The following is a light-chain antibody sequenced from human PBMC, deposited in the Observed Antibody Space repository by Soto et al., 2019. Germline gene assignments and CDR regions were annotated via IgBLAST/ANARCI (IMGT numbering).Light chain of an antibody. CDR1: QSITSSIY. J-gene: IGKJ5*01. V-gene: IGKV3-15*01. CDR2: GAS. CDR3: QQYNNWLLT. Sequence: EIVMTQSPATLSVSPGERATLSCRASQSITSSIYLAWYQQKPGQAPRLLIYGASTRATGIPARFSGSGSGTEFSLTISSLQSEDFAVYYCQQYNNWLLTFGQGTRLEIK.